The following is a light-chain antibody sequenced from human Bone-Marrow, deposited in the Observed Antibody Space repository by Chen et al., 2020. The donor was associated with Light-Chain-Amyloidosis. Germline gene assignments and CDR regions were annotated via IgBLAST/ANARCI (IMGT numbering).Light chain of an antibody. Sequence: EIVLTQSPGTLSLSPGEGANLSCRASQTISSNYLTWYQQRFGQAPRLLIYGSSSRATGIPDRCTGSGAGTEFNLTINRLEPEDFERYYCQQYGTSPLTFGGGTKVEFK. J-gene: IGKJ4*01. CDR3: QQYGTSPLT. V-gene: IGKV3-20*01. CDR1: QTISSNY. CDR2: GSS.